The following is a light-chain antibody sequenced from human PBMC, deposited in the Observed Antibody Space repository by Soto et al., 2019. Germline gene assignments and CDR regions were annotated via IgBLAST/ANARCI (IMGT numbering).Light chain of an antibody. Sequence: QTVVTQEPSFSVSPGGTVTLTCGLSSGSVSTSYYPSWYQQTPGQAPRTLIYSTNTRSSGVPDRFSGSIVGNKAALTITGAQADDESDYYCVLYMGSGISVFGTGTKLTVL. V-gene: IGLV8-61*01. CDR3: VLYMGSGISV. J-gene: IGLJ1*01. CDR1: SGSVSTSYY. CDR2: STN.